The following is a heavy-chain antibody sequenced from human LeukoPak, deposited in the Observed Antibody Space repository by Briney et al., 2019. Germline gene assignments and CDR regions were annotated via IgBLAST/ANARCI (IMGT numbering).Heavy chain of an antibody. J-gene: IGHJ3*02. Sequence: GGSLRLSCAASGFTFSSYSMNWVRQAPGKGLEWVSSISSSSSYIYYADSVKGRFTISRDNAKNSLYLQMNSLRAEDTAMYYCARDPNGDYVGAFDMWGQGTVVTVSS. CDR2: ISSSSSYI. V-gene: IGHV3-21*01. D-gene: IGHD4-17*01. CDR1: GFTFSSYS. CDR3: ARDPNGDYVGAFDM.